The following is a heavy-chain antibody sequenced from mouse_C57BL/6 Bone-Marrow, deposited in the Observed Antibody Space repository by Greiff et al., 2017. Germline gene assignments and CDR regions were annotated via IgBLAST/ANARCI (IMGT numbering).Heavy chain of an antibody. CDR3: ARGVYYA. D-gene: IGHD2-1*01. CDR2: INPYNGGT. J-gene: IGHJ4*01. CDR1: GYTFTDYY. V-gene: IGHV1-19*01. Sequence: VQLQQSGPVLVKPGASVKMSCKASGYTFTDYYMNWVKQSHGKSLEWIGVINPYNGGTSYNQTFKGKATLTVYKSSSTAYMELNSLTSDDSAGYYCARGVYYAWGQGTSVTVSS.